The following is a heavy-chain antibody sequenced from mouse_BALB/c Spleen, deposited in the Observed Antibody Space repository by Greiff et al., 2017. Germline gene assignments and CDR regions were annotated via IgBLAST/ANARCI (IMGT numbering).Heavy chain of an antibody. CDR3: ARHGSSYHYYAMDY. J-gene: IGHJ4*01. CDR1: GFTFSSFG. Sequence: QLVESGGGLVQPGGSRKLSCAASGFTFSSFGMHWVRQAPEKGLEWVAYISSGSSTIYYADTVKGRFTISRDNPRNTLFLQMTSLRSEDTAMYYCARHGSSYHYYAMDYWGQGTSVTVSS. D-gene: IGHD1-1*01. CDR2: ISSGSSTI. V-gene: IGHV5-17*02.